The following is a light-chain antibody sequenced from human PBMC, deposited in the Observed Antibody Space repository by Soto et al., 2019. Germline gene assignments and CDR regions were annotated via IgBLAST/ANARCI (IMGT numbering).Light chain of an antibody. CDR2: APS. CDR1: QSVITY. J-gene: IGKJ2*01. V-gene: IGKV1-39*01. CDR3: LQYNSLPYT. Sequence: DIQMTQSPSSLSASVGDSVTITCRASQSVITYLNWYQQKPGKAPKLLIHAPSSLQSGVPSRFSGSGSGTEFTLTISSLETDDFGTYFCLQYNSLPYTFGQGTKLEIK.